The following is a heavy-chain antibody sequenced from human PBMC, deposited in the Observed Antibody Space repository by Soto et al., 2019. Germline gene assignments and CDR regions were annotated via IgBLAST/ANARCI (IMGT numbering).Heavy chain of an antibody. CDR1: GGSVSSGSYY. D-gene: IGHD5-12*01. CDR3: ARAGEYSGYDFPSPTYYYYGMDV. V-gene: IGHV4-61*01. Sequence: SETLSLTCTVSGGSVSSGSYYWSWIRQPPGKGLEWIGYIYYSGSTNYNPSLKSRVTISVDTSKNQFSLKLSSVTAADTAVYYCARAGEYSGYDFPSPTYYYYGMDVWGQGTTVTVSS. CDR2: IYYSGST. J-gene: IGHJ6*02.